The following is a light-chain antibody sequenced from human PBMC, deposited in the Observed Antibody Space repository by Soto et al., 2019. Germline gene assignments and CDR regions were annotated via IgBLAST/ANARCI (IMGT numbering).Light chain of an antibody. CDR2: EGS. J-gene: IGLJ3*02. CDR1: SSDVGSYNL. Sequence: QSVLTQPASVSGSPGQSITMSCTGTSSDVGSYNLVSWYQQHPGKAPKLMIYEGSKRPSGVSNRFSGSKSGNTASLTISGLQAEDEADYYCCSYAGSSTWVFGGGTKLTVL. CDR3: CSYAGSSTWV. V-gene: IGLV2-23*01.